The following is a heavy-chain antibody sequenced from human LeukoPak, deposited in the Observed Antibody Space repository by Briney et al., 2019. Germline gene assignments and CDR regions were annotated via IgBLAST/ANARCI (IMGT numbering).Heavy chain of an antibody. J-gene: IGHJ4*02. D-gene: IGHD3-3*01. CDR1: GFTFGNSG. V-gene: IGHV3-23*01. CDR2: ISGSGDST. Sequence: GGSLRLSCAASGFTFGNSGMNWVRQAPGKGLELVSTISGSGDSTYYADSVKGRFTSSRDNSKNTLYLQMNSLRAEDTAVYYCAKGAYYADWGQGTLVTVSS. CDR3: AKGAYYAD.